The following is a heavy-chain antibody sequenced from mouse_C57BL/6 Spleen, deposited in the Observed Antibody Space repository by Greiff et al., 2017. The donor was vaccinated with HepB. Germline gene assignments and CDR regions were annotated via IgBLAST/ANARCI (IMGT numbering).Heavy chain of an antibody. D-gene: IGHD1-1*01. CDR2: ISDGGSYT. CDR3: ARDSTTVVAPGFAY. J-gene: IGHJ3*01. CDR1: GFTFSSYA. V-gene: IGHV5-4*01. Sequence: EVQVVESGGGLVKPGGSLKLSCAASGFTFSSYAMSWVRQTPEKRLEWVATISDGGSYTYYPDNVKGRFTISRDNAKNNLYLQMSHLKSEDTAMYYCARDSTTVVAPGFAYWGQGTLVTVSA.